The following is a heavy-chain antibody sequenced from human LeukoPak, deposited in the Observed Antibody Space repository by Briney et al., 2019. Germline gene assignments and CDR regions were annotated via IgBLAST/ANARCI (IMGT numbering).Heavy chain of an antibody. J-gene: IGHJ6*03. CDR2: ISYDGSNK. Sequence: PGGSLRLSCAASGFSFSSYAMHWVRQAPGKGLEWVAVISYDGSNKYYADSVKGRFTISRDNSKNTLYLQMNSLRAEDTAVYYCARDSVFPHYYYMDVWGKGTTVTVSS. D-gene: IGHD2-8*01. V-gene: IGHV3-30*04. CDR1: GFSFSSYA. CDR3: ARDSVFPHYYYMDV.